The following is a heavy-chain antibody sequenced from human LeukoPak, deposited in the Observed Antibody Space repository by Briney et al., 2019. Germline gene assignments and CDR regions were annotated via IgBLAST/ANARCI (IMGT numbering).Heavy chain of an antibody. CDR3: ARGPSRRPHIAARPRQGFDY. Sequence: SETLSLTCAVYGGSFSGYYWSWIRQPPGKGLEWIGEINHSGSTNYNPSLKSRVTISVDTSKNQFSLKLSSVTAADTAVYYCARGPSRRPHIAARPRQGFDYWGQGTLVTVSS. D-gene: IGHD6-6*01. J-gene: IGHJ4*02. V-gene: IGHV4-34*01. CDR1: GGSFSGYY. CDR2: INHSGST.